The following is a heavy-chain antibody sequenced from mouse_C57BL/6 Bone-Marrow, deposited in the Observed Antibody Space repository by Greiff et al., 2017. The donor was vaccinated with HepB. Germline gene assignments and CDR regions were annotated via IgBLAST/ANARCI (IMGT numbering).Heavy chain of an antibody. CDR3: ARYYYYYMDY. Sequence: DVKLVESGGGLVQPGGSLSLSCAASGFTFTDYYMSWVRQPPGKALEWLGFIRNKANGYTTEYSASVKGRFTISRDNSQSILYLQMNALRAEDSATYYCARYYYYYMDYWGQGTSVTVSS. CDR1: GFTFTDYY. V-gene: IGHV7-3*01. CDR2: IRNKANGYTT. J-gene: IGHJ4*01. D-gene: IGHD1-1*01.